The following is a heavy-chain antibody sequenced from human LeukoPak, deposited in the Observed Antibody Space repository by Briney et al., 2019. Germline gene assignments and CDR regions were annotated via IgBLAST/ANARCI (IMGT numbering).Heavy chain of an antibody. V-gene: IGHV3-7*01. CDR2: IKQDGSEK. J-gene: IGHJ4*02. D-gene: IGHD4-17*01. CDR1: GFTFSSYW. CDR3: ARGVGVVAYDYGDYGGFYFDY. Sequence: GGSLRLSCAASGFTFSSYWMSWVRQAPGKGLEWVANIKQDGSEKYYVDSVKGRFTISRDNAKNSLYLQMNSLRAEDTAVYYCARGVGVVAYDYGDYGGFYFDYWGQGTLVTVSS.